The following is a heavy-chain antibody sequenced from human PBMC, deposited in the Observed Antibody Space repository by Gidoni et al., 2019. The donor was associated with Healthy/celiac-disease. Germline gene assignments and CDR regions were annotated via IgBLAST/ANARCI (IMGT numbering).Heavy chain of an antibody. CDR3: ARRGRVVPAAIYPYGMDV. J-gene: IGHJ6*02. Sequence: QLQLQESGPGLVKPSETLSLTCTVSGGSISSSSYYWGWIRQPPGKGLEWIGSICYSGSTYYNPSLKSRVTISVDTSKNQFSLKLSSVTAADTAVYYCARRGRVVPAAIYPYGMDVWGQGTTVTVSS. D-gene: IGHD2-2*02. CDR1: GGSISSSSYY. CDR2: ICYSGST. V-gene: IGHV4-39*01.